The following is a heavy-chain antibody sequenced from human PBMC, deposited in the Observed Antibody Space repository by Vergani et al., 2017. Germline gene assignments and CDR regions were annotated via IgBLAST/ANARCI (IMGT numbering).Heavy chain of an antibody. Sequence: VQLVESGGDLVKPGGSLRLSCAASGFTFSSYSMNWVRQAPGKGLEWVSSISSSSSYIYYADSVKGRFTISRDNAKNSLYLQMNSLRAEDTAVYYCARDVVAAAFYGMDVWGQGTTVTVSS. J-gene: IGHJ6*02. CDR2: ISSSSSYI. CDR1: GFTFSSYS. CDR3: ARDVVAAAFYGMDV. V-gene: IGHV3-21*01. D-gene: IGHD6-13*01.